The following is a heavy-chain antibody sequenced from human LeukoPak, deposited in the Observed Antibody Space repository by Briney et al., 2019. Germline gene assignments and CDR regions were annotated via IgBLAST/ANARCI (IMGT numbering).Heavy chain of an antibody. CDR1: GYSISSGYY. Sequence: PSETLSLTCTVSGYSISSGYYWGWIRQPPGKGLEWIGSIYHSGSTYYNPSLKSRATISVDTSKKQFSLKLSSVTATDTAVYYCARPAAGQGGDWYFDLWGRGTLVTVSS. V-gene: IGHV4-38-2*02. CDR2: IYHSGST. D-gene: IGHD6-13*01. J-gene: IGHJ2*01. CDR3: ARPAAGQGGDWYFDL.